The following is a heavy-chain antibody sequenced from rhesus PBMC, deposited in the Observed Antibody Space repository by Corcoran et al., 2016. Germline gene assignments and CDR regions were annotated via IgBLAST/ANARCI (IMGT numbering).Heavy chain of an antibody. CDR3: ARDRYSNYGGFDY. D-gene: IGHD4-23*01. V-gene: IGHV4-106*01. J-gene: IGHJ4*01. CDR1: GGSISGYYL. CDR2: IYGVSGCT. Sequence: QVQLQESGPGVVKPSETLSLTCAVSGGSISGYYLWSWIRQPPGKGLEWIGYIYGVSGCTSYNPSLKGRVIISIAPAKNQFSLELSSVTAADTAVYYCARDRYSNYGGFDYWGQGVLVTVSS.